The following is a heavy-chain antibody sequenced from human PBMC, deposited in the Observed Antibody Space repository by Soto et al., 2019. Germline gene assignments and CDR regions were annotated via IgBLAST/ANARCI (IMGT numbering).Heavy chain of an antibody. Sequence: GESLKISCKGSGYSFTSYWISWVRQMPGKGLEWMGRIDPSDSYTNYSPSFQGHVTISADKSISTAYLQWSSLKASDTAMYYCARYGCSSTSCYDYYYYGMDVWGQGTTVTVSS. D-gene: IGHD2-2*01. V-gene: IGHV5-10-1*01. J-gene: IGHJ6*02. CDR3: ARYGCSSTSCYDYYYYGMDV. CDR1: GYSFTSYW. CDR2: IDPSDSYT.